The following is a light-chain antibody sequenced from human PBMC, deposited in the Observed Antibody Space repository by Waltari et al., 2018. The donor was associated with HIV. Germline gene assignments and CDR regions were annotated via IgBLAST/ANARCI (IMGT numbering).Light chain of an antibody. J-gene: IGLJ2*01. CDR3: AAWDDSLSGPV. CDR2: RNN. CDR1: SSNIGSNY. V-gene: IGLV1-47*01. Sequence: QSVLTQPPSASGTPGQRVTISCSGSSSNIGSNYVYWYQQLPGTAPKRLIYRNNQRPSGVPDRFSGSKSCTSASLAISGLRSEDEADYYCAAWDDSLSGPVFGGGTKLTVL.